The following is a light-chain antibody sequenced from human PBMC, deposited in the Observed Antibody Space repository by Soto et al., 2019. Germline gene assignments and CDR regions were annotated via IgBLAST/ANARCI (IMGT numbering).Light chain of an antibody. Sequence: DIQMTQSPSSLSASVGDRVTITCRASQSITNLLHSYQQKPGKAPKLLIYTASSLESGVPSRFSGSGSGTDFTLTISSLQPEDFASYFCHQSYRVPHTFGQGTKLEIK. V-gene: IGKV1-39*01. CDR2: TAS. CDR1: QSITNL. J-gene: IGKJ2*01. CDR3: HQSYRVPHT.